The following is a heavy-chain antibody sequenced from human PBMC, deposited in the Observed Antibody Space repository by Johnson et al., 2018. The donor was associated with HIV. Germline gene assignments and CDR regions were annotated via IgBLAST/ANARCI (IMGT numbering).Heavy chain of an antibody. J-gene: IGHJ3*02. CDR3: AKVFGELPDAFDI. CDR1: GFTFSSYA. V-gene: IGHV3-30*04. D-gene: IGHD1-26*01. Sequence: QVQLVESGGGVVQPGRSLRLSCAASGFTFSSYAMHWVRQAPGKGLEWVAVISYDGSNKYYADSMKGRFTISRDNSKKTLYLQMNSLRPEDTAVYYCAKVFGELPDAFDIWGQGTMVTVSS. CDR2: ISYDGSNK.